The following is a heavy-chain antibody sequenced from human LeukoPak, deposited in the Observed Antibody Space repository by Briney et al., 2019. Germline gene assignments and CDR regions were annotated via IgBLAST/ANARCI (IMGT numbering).Heavy chain of an antibody. Sequence: TPSETLSLTCTVSGDSISSGDYYWSWIRQPAGKGLEWIGRISSSGSTNYNPSLKSRVTISVDTSKNQFSLKLSSVTAADTAVYYCARLRYYDSSGYSSYYYYYYYMDVWGKGTTVTISS. D-gene: IGHD3-22*01. J-gene: IGHJ6*03. CDR1: GDSISSGDYY. V-gene: IGHV4-61*02. CDR2: ISSSGST. CDR3: ARLRYYDSSGYSSYYYYYYYMDV.